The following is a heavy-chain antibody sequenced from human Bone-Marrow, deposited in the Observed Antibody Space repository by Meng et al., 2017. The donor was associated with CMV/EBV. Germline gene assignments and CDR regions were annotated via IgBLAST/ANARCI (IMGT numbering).Heavy chain of an antibody. CDR3: ARQSGYCSSTSCYNY. V-gene: IGHV5-51*01. CDR2: IYAGDSDT. Sequence: GGSLRLSCKNSGYSFTNYWIGWVRQMPGRGLEWMGIIYAGDSDTKYSPSFQGQVTISADKSISTAYLQWSSLKASDTAMYYCARQSGYCSSTSCYNYWGQGTLVTVSS. D-gene: IGHD2-2*02. J-gene: IGHJ4*02. CDR1: GYSFTNYW.